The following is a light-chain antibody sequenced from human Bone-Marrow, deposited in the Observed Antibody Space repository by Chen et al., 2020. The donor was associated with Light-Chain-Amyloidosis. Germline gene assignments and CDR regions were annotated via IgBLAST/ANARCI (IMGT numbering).Light chain of an antibody. CDR2: WAS. J-gene: IGKJ3*01. CDR1: QSVLYSSDNKNY. Sequence: DIVMTQSPDSLAVSLGERATINCKSSQSVLYSSDNKNYLAWYQQKPGQSPKLLIYWASARESGVPDRFSGSGSGTDFTLTISSLQAEDVAVYYCQQVYSTPPAFGPGTKVEI. CDR3: QQVYSTPPA. V-gene: IGKV4-1*01.